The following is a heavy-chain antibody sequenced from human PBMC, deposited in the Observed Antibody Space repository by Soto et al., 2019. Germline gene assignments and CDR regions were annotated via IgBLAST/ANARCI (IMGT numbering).Heavy chain of an antibody. V-gene: IGHV3-7*01. CDR3: ARAEGEYSSSSGLDAFDI. Sequence: GGSLRLSCAASGFTFSSYWMSWVRQAPGKGLEWVANIKQDGSEKYYVDSVKGRFTIARDNAKNALYLQMNSLRAEDTAVYYCARAEGEYSSSSGLDAFDIWGQGTMVTVSS. CDR1: GFTFSSYW. J-gene: IGHJ3*02. CDR2: IKQDGSEK. D-gene: IGHD6-6*01.